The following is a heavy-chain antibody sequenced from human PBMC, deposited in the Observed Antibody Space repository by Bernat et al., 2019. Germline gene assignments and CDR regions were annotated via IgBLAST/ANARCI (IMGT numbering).Heavy chain of an antibody. CDR1: GFTFSSYG. Sequence: QVQLVESGGGVVQPGRSLRLSCAASGFTFSSYGMHWVRQAPGKGLEWVAVISYDGSNKYYADSVKGRFTISRDNSKNTLYLQMNSLRAEDTAVYYCAKWSGDYYAFDIWGQGTMVTVSS. J-gene: IGHJ3*02. D-gene: IGHD4-17*01. CDR2: ISYDGSNK. CDR3: AKWSGDYYAFDI. V-gene: IGHV3-30*18.